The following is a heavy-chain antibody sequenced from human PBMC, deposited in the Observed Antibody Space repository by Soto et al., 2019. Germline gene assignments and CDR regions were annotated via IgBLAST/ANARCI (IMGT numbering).Heavy chain of an antibody. J-gene: IGHJ4*02. D-gene: IGHD2-15*01. CDR3: AKARRVYCSGGSCFPPHY. V-gene: IGHV3-30*18. CDR2: ISYDGSNK. Sequence: PGGSLRLSCAASGFTFSSYGMHWVRQAPGKGLEWVAVISYDGSNKYYADSVKGRFTISRDNSKNTLYLQMNSLRAEDTAVYYCAKARRVYCSGGSCFPPHYWGQGTLVTVSS. CDR1: GFTFSSYG.